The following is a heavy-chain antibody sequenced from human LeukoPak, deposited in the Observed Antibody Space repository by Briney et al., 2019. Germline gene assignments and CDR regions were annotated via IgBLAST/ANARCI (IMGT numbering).Heavy chain of an antibody. Sequence: GGSLRLSCAASGFTFSSYWMSWVRQAPGKGLEWVANIKQDGSEKYYVDSVKGRFTISRDNAKNSLYLQMNSPRAEDTAVYYCARDSYSSGWGRVSYYYYYGMDVWGQGTTVTVSS. CDR2: IKQDGSEK. CDR3: ARDSYSSGWGRVSYYYYYGMDV. D-gene: IGHD6-19*01. V-gene: IGHV3-7*01. CDR1: GFTFSSYW. J-gene: IGHJ6*02.